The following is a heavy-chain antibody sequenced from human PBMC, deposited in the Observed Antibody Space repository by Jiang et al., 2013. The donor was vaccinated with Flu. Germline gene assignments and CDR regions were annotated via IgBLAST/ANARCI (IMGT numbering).Heavy chain of an antibody. Sequence: PSETLSLTCTVSGGSISSYYWSWIRQPPGKGLEWIGYIYYSGSTNXNPSLKSRVTISVDTSKNQFSLKLSSVTAADTAVYYCARVIFRRAGRFDPWGQGTLVTVSS. J-gene: IGHJ5*02. CDR2: IYYSGST. V-gene: IGHV4-59*01. CDR3: ARVIFRRAGRFDP. D-gene: IGHD3-3*02. CDR1: GGSISSYY.